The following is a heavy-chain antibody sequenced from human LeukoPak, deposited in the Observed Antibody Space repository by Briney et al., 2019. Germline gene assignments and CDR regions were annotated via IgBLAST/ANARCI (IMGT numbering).Heavy chain of an antibody. CDR2: ISGSGGGT. V-gene: IGHV3-23*01. Sequence: TGGSLRLSCAASGFTFSSYAMSWVRQAPGKGLEWVSAISGSGGGTYYADSVKGRFTISRDNSKNTLYLQMNSLRAEDTAVYYCAKDAYYDILTGYPVGYFQHWGQGTLVTVSS. J-gene: IGHJ1*01. D-gene: IGHD3-9*01. CDR1: GFTFSSYA. CDR3: AKDAYYDILTGYPVGYFQH.